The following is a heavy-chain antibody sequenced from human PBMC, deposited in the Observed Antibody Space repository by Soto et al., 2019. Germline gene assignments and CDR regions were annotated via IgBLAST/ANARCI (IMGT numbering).Heavy chain of an antibody. V-gene: IGHV3-30*18. Sequence: PVGSLRLSCAASGFTFSSYGMHWVRQAPGKGLEWVAVISYDGSNKYYADSVKGRFTISRDNSKNTLYLQMNSLRAEDTAVYYCAKEELPIVGATFDYWGQGTLVTVSS. CDR3: AKEELPIVGATFDY. CDR2: ISYDGSNK. J-gene: IGHJ4*02. CDR1: GFTFSSYG. D-gene: IGHD1-26*01.